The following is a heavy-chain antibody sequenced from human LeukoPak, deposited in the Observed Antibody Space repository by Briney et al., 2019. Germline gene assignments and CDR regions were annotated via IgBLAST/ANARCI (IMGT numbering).Heavy chain of an antibody. J-gene: IGHJ4*02. D-gene: IGHD6-13*01. V-gene: IGHV3-9*01. CDR3: AKDVHAHVGEAAGEFDY. CDR2: ISWNSGSI. Sequence: GRSLRLSCAASGFTFDDYAMHWVRQAPGKGLEWVSGISWNSGSIGYADSVKGRFTISRDNAKNSLYLQMNSLRAEDTALYYCAKDVHAHVGEAAGEFDYWGQGTLVTVSS. CDR1: GFTFDDYA.